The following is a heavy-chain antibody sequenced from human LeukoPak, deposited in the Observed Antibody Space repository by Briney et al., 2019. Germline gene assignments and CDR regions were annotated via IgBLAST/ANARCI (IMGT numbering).Heavy chain of an antibody. CDR2: ISGSGGST. D-gene: IGHD5-24*01. V-gene: IGHV3-23*01. J-gene: IGHJ4*02. Sequence: GGSLRLSCAASGFTFSSYAMSWVRQAPGKGLEWVSAISGSGGSTYYADSVKGRFTISRDNSKNTLYLQMNSLRAEDTAVYYCASLGDGYNYTGYWGQGTLVTVSS. CDR3: ASLGDGYNYTGY. CDR1: GFTFSSYA.